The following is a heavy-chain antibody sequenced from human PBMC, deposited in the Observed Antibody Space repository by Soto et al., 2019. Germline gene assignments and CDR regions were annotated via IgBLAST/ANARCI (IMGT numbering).Heavy chain of an antibody. V-gene: IGHV3-7*05. Sequence: EVQLVESGGGLVQPGGSLRLSCAASGFTFGNYWMTWVRQAPGKGLEWVANIKGDGSAKSYLDSVRGRFTVSRDKAENSLFLQMNILRAEDTALYYCARDVSPGSSGYYVDAFDIWGQGTMVTVS. CDR3: ARDVSPGSSGYYVDAFDI. CDR1: GFTFGNYW. D-gene: IGHD6-25*01. J-gene: IGHJ3*02. CDR2: IKGDGSAK.